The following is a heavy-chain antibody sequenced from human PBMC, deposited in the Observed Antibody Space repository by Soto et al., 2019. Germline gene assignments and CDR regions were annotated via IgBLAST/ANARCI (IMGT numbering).Heavy chain of an antibody. CDR3: ESCPPAQIWHYYYYGMDV. J-gene: IGHJ6*02. V-gene: IGHV1-69*06. D-gene: IGHD5-18*01. CDR2: IIPIFGTA. Sequence: QVQLVQSGAEVTKPGSSVKVSCQASGGTFSSYAISWVRQAPGQGLEWMGGIIPIFGTANYAQKFQGRVTNTADKSTSTDYMELRSLRSEDTAVYYWESCPPAQIWHYYYYGMDVWGQWTTVTVSS. CDR1: GGTFSSYA.